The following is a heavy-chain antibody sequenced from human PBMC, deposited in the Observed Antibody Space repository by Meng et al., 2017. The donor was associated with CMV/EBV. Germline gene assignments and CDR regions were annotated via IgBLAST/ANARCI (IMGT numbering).Heavy chain of an antibody. Sequence: GQVWAELGKPGASVKCSCKASGDTFTDYYMHWVRQAPGQGLEWMGCINPNSGDTNYAQKFQGRVTMTRDTSISTAYMELSRLRSDDTAVYYCTRDAHLTTVTPNWFDPWGQGTLVTVSS. V-gene: IGHV1-2*02. CDR3: TRDAHLTTVTPNWFDP. D-gene: IGHD4-17*01. J-gene: IGHJ5*02. CDR1: GDTFTDYY. CDR2: INPNSGDT.